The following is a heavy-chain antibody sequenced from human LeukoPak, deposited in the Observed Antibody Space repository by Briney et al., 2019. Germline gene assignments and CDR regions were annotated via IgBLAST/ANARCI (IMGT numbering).Heavy chain of an antibody. V-gene: IGHV3-21*01. Sequence: GGSLRLSCAASGFTFSTYSMNWVRQAPGKGLEWVSSISSSSSYIYYADSVKGRFTISRGNAKNSLYLQMNSLRAEDTAVYYCATERVVVPADPDDYWGQGTLVTVSS. CDR1: GFTFSTYS. CDR2: ISSSSSYI. CDR3: ATERVVVPADPDDY. D-gene: IGHD2-2*01. J-gene: IGHJ4*02.